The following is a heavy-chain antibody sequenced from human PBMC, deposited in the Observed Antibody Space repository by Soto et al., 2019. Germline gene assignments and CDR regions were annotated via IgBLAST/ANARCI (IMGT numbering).Heavy chain of an antibody. CDR2: IIPIFGTA. J-gene: IGHJ1*01. V-gene: IGHV1-69*13. D-gene: IGHD3-16*01. CDR1: GYTFTSYG. Sequence: SVKVSCTASGYTFTSYGISWVRQAPGQGLEWMGGIIPIFGTANYAQKFQGRVTITADESTSTAYMERSSLRSEDTAVYYCARQRTYDYVWGSAGYFQHWGQGTLVTVSS. CDR3: ARQRTYDYVWGSAGYFQH.